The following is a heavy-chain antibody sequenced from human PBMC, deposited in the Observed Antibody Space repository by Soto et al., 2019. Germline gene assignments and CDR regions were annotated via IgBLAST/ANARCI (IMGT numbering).Heavy chain of an antibody. CDR1: GFICSSYD. V-gene: IGHV3-23*01. CDR3: AKATATGGGAFEI. Sequence: GGSLRLSXVVSGFICSSYDMSWVRQAPGKGLEWVSTILVGGSTHYEDSVKGRFTISRDTSKNTVYLQMNSLTAGDTAVYYCAKATATGGGAFEICGQGTMVTVSS. J-gene: IGHJ3*02. CDR2: ILVGGST. D-gene: IGHD2-8*02.